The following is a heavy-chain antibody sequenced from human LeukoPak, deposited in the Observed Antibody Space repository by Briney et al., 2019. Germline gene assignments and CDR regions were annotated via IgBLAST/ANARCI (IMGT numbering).Heavy chain of an antibody. J-gene: IGHJ4*02. CDR2: ISSSGSTI. Sequence: SGGSLRLSCAASGFTFSSYEMNWVRQAPGKGLEWVSYISSSGSTIYYADSVKGRFTISRDNAKNSLYLQMNSLRAEDTAVYYCARDLVGMIVDCGQGTLVTVSA. V-gene: IGHV3-48*03. D-gene: IGHD3-22*01. CDR3: ARDLVGMIVD. CDR1: GFTFSSYE.